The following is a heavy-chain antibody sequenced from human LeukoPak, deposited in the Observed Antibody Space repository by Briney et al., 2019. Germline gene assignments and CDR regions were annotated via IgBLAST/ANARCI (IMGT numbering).Heavy chain of an antibody. J-gene: IGHJ3*02. D-gene: IGHD1-26*01. CDR1: GFTFSSYG. CDR2: ISYDGSNK. Sequence: GGSLRLSCAASGFTFSSYGMHWVRQAPGRGLEWVAVISYDGSNKYYADSVKGRFTISRDNSKNTLYLQMNSLRAEDTAVYYCARDWGGSYPDAFDIWGQGTMVTVSS. CDR3: ARDWGGSYPDAFDI. V-gene: IGHV3-30*19.